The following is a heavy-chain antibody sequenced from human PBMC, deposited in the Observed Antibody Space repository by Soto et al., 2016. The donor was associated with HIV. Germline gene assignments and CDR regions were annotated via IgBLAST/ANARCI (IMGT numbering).Heavy chain of an antibody. CDR3: ARGTKVIPDY. CDR1: GFTFSDFW. V-gene: IGHV3-74*01. D-gene: IGHD4-17*01. Sequence: EVQLVESGGASIQPGESLRLSCTASGFTFSDFWMHWVRQVPGKGLVWLSHIKRDGTETNYADSVRGRFTVSRDNAKNTLYLQMNSLRADDTALYFCARGTKVIPDYWGQGTLVTVSS. J-gene: IGHJ4*02. CDR2: IKRDGTET.